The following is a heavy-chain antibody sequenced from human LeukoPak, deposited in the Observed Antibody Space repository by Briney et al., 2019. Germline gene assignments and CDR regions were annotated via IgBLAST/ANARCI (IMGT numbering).Heavy chain of an antibody. CDR2: IYSSGST. D-gene: IGHD2-21*02. Sequence: SETLSLTCTVSGGSIGTYYWGWIRQPAGKGLEWIGRIYSSGSTNYNPSLKSRVTISVDTSKNQFSLKLSSVTAADTAVYYCARATYCGGDCYFAFDIWGQGTMVTVSS. CDR1: GGSIGTYY. V-gene: IGHV4-4*07. J-gene: IGHJ3*02. CDR3: ARATYCGGDCYFAFDI.